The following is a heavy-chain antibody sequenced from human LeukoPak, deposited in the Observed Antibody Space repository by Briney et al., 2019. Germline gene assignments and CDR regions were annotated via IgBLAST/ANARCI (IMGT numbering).Heavy chain of an antibody. V-gene: IGHV3-30*18. CDR3: AKGGVSDRGSWYGDYFDY. D-gene: IGHD6-13*01. J-gene: IGHJ4*02. Sequence: GGSLRLSCEASGFTFSSYGMHWVRQAPGKGLEWVAVLYADGSHKQFADSVKDRFAISRDNSKKTLYLQMNGLRAEDTAVYYCAKGGVSDRGSWYGDYFDYWGQGTLVTVSS. CDR1: GFTFSSYG. CDR2: LYADGSHK.